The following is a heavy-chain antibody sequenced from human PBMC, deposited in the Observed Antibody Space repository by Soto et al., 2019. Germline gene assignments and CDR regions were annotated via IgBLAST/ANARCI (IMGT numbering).Heavy chain of an antibody. CDR1: GFTFSGSA. Sequence: EVQLVESGGGLVQPGGSLKLSCAASGFTFSGSAMHWVRQASGKGLEWVGRIRSKANSYATAYAASVKGRFTISRDDSKNTAYLQMNSLKTEDTAVYYCTSQNSTTGPTNPPRRYYFDYWGQGTLVTVSS. J-gene: IGHJ4*02. CDR3: TSQNSTTGPTNPPRRYYFDY. CDR2: IRSKANSYAT. V-gene: IGHV3-73*01. D-gene: IGHD4-17*01.